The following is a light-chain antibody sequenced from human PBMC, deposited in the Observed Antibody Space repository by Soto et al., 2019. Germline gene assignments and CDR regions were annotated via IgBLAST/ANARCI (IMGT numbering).Light chain of an antibody. CDR1: QSVSSN. J-gene: IGKJ5*01. Sequence: EAVPTQYPSALSVYPEERATLSCRASQSVSSNLAWYQQKPGQAPRLLIYDASNRATGIPARFSGSGSGTDFTLTICSLEPEDFAVYYCQQRSNWPISFGQGTRLEIK. CDR2: DAS. CDR3: QQRSNWPIS. V-gene: IGKV3-11*01.